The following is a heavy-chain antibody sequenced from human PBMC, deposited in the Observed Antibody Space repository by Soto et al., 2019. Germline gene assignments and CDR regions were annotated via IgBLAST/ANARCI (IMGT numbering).Heavy chain of an antibody. Sequence: GSGPTLVNPTQTLTLTCTFSGFSFSTNEVGVGWIRQPPGKALEWLALIYWNDDARYSPSLKNRLTITKDTSKNQVVLTMTNMDPVDTATYYCIHDGKLGYTGYDRFDYWGQGTLVTSPQ. J-gene: IGHJ4*02. D-gene: IGHD5-12*01. CDR3: IHDGKLGYTGYDRFDY. CDR1: GFSFSTNEVG. CDR2: IYWNDDA. V-gene: IGHV2-5*01.